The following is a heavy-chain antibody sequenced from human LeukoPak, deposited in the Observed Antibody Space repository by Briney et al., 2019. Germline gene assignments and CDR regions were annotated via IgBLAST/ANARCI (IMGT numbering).Heavy chain of an antibody. Sequence: ASVKVSCKASGYTFTGYYMHWVRQAPGQGLEWMGWINPNSGGTNYAQKFQGRVTITADKSTSTAYMELSSLRSEDTAVYYCASMYYYDSSGYYYSGDYWGQGTLVTVSS. CDR2: INPNSGGT. CDR1: GYTFTGYY. J-gene: IGHJ4*02. D-gene: IGHD3-22*01. V-gene: IGHV1-2*02. CDR3: ASMYYYDSSGYYYSGDY.